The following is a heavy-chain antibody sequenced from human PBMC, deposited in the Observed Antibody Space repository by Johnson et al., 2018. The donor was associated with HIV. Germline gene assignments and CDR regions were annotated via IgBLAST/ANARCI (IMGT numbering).Heavy chain of an antibody. Sequence: VQLVESGGGLVQPGGSLRLSCAASGFTFSSYWMSWVRQAPGKGLEWVANIKQDGSEKYYLDSMKGRFTISRDNAKNSLYLQMNSLRAEDTAVYYCARDGPWLQSQRDAFDIWGQGTMVTVSS. V-gene: IGHV3-7*01. D-gene: IGHD5-24*01. CDR3: ARDGPWLQSQRDAFDI. J-gene: IGHJ3*02. CDR2: IKQDGSEK. CDR1: GFTFSSYW.